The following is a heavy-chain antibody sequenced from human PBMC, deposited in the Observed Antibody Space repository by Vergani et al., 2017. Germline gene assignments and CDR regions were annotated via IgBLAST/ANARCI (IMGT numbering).Heavy chain of an antibody. CDR3: ARRGSGNTYYFDY. CDR1: GFTFCDYD. Sequence: EVQLVESGGGVVRPGGSLRLSCAASGFTFCDYDMNWVRQAPGKGLEWVSRVKWNGDSSVYADSVKGRFTISRDNAKNSLYLQMTSLRAEDTAFYYCARRGSGNTYYFDYWGQGALVTVSS. CDR2: VKWNGDSS. D-gene: IGHD3-10*01. J-gene: IGHJ4*02. V-gene: IGHV3-20*04.